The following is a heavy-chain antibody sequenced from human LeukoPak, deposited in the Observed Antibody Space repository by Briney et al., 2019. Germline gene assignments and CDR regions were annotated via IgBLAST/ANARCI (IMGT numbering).Heavy chain of an antibody. V-gene: IGHV4-4*09. D-gene: IGHD1-26*01. J-gene: IGHJ4*02. Sequence: SETLSLTCTVSGASIPSSYYWSWIRQPPGKGLECIGYISASGNTNYNPSLKSRVTISVDTSKSQFSLNLSSVTAADTAIYYCARLTGGGSYRSYFDYWGQGNLVNVSS. CDR2: ISASGNT. CDR1: GASIPSSYY. CDR3: ARLTGGGSYRSYFDY.